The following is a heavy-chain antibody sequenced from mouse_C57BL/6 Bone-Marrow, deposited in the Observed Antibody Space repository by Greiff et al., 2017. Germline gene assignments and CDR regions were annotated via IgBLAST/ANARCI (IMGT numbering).Heavy chain of an antibody. CDR2: IPYSGST. Sequence: EVKLQESGPGMVKPSPSLSLSCTASGYSITSGYDWHLIRHFPGNQLELVGNIPYSGSTNYKPNLKSRISITLDTSTNHFYLKLNSVTTEDTAAYYCARWLRYHWYFDGWGTGTTVTVAS. CDR3: ARWLRYHWYFDG. CDR1: GYSITSGYD. V-gene: IGHV3-1*01. D-gene: IGHD1-1*01. J-gene: IGHJ1*03.